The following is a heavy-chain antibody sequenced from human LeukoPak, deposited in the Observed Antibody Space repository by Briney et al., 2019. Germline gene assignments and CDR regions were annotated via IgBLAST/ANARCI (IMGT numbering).Heavy chain of an antibody. Sequence: SETLSLTCTVSGGSISNYYWSWIRQPPGKGLEWIGYISYSGSTNHNPSLKSRVTISVDTSKNQFSLRLSSVTAADTAVYYCARAFSSSWYENFQHWGQGTLVTVSS. CDR1: GGSISNYY. V-gene: IGHV4-59*12. J-gene: IGHJ1*01. D-gene: IGHD6-13*01. CDR2: ISYSGST. CDR3: ARAFSSSWYENFQH.